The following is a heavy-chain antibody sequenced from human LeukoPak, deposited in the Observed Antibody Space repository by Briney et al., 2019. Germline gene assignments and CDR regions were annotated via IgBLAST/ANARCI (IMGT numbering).Heavy chain of an antibody. J-gene: IGHJ4*02. V-gene: IGHV3-48*04. D-gene: IGHD2-15*01. Sequence: GGYLRLSCAASGFTFNIYSMNWVRQAPGKGLEWVSYISSSSTTIYYADSVKGRFTISRDNANNSLYLQMSSLRAEDTALYYCASRSSVAASGPGWGQGTLVTVSS. CDR2: ISSSSTTI. CDR3: ASRSSVAASGPG. CDR1: GFTFNIYS.